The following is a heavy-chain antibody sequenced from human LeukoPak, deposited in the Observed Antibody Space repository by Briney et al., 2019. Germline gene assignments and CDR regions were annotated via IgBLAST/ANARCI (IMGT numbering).Heavy chain of an antibody. J-gene: IGHJ4*02. CDR1: GYTFTSYD. CDR2: MNPNRGNT. V-gene: IGHV1-8*01. D-gene: IGHD6-13*01. CDR3: ARAPKKIAAAGMYYFDY. Sequence: ASVYVSCKASGYTFTSYDINWVRQPTGQGLEWMGWMNPNRGNTGYAQKFQGRVTMTRNTSISTAYMQLSSLRSEDTAVYYCARAPKKIAAAGMYYFDYWGQGTLVTVSS.